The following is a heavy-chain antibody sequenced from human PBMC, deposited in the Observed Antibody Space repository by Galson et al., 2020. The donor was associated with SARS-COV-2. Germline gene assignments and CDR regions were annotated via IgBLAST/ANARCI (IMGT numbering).Heavy chain of an antibody. Sequence: GGSLRLSCAASGFTFSGSAMHWVRQASGKGLEWVGRIRSKANSYATAYAASVKGRFTISRDDSKNTAYLQMNSLKTEDTAVYYCLVVVVRIHSWGQGTLVTVSS. J-gene: IGHJ4*02. CDR3: LVVVVRIHS. D-gene: IGHD3-22*01. V-gene: IGHV3-73*01. CDR1: GFTFSGSA. CDR2: IRSKANSYAT.